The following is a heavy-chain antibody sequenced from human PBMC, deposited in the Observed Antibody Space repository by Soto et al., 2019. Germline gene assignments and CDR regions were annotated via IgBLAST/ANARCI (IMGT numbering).Heavy chain of an antibody. CDR1: GGTFSSYA. CDR2: IIPIFGTA. Sequence: ASVKVSCKASGGTFSSYAISWVRQAPGQGLEWMGGIIPIFGTANYAQKFQGRVTITADESTSTAYMELSSLRSEDTAVYYCARGLYYDSSGYYEYYFDYWGQGTLVTVSS. D-gene: IGHD3-22*01. CDR3: ARGLYYDSSGYYEYYFDY. V-gene: IGHV1-69*13. J-gene: IGHJ4*02.